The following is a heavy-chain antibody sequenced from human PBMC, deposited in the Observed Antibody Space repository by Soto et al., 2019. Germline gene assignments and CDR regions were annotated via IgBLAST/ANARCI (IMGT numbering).Heavy chain of an antibody. D-gene: IGHD1-26*01. CDR1: GGSVTSDEDY. J-gene: IGHJ4*02. V-gene: IGHV4-30-4*01. CDR3: ATESGSTYGDFDY. CDR2: ISNSGST. Sequence: SETLSLTCTVSGGSVTSDEDYWSWIRQSPGKGLEWIGYISNSGSTGYNPSLKTRLSMSVDRSKNQFTLRLTSVTAADTAVYFCATESGSTYGDFDYWGQGTLVTVSS.